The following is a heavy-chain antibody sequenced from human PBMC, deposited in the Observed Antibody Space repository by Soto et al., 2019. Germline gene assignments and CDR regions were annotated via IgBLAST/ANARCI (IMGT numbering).Heavy chain of an antibody. CDR1: GYTFTSYA. J-gene: IGHJ4*02. V-gene: IGHV1-3*01. D-gene: IGHD3-10*01. CDR2: VNAGNGNT. Sequence: ASVKVSCKASGYTFTSYAMHWVRQAPGQRLEWMGWVNAGNGNTKYSQKFQGRVTITRDTSASTAYMELSSLRSEDTAVYYCARDRYYGSGTYNYFDYWGQGTLVTVSS. CDR3: ARDRYYGSGTYNYFDY.